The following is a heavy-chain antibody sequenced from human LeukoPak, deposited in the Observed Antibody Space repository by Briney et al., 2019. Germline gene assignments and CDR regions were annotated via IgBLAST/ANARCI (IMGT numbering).Heavy chain of an antibody. CDR1: GYTFTGYY. J-gene: IGHJ4*02. CDR3: ARVSSGWYFKGGY. CDR2: INPNSGGT. V-gene: IGHV1-2*02. D-gene: IGHD6-19*01. Sequence: ASVKVSCKASGYTFTGYYMHWVRQAPGQGLEWMGWINPNSGGTNYAQKFQGRVTMTRDTSISTAYMELSRLRSDDTAVYYCARVSSGWYFKGGYWGQGTLVTVSS.